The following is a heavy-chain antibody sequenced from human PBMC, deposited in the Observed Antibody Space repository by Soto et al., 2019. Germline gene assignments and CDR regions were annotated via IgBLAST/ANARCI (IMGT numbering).Heavy chain of an antibody. J-gene: IGHJ4*02. Sequence: SETLSLTCAVYGGSLSGYYWSWIRQPPGKALEWIGEFNHSGDTNYNPSLKSRVTISVDTSKNQLFLNLSSVTAAATAMYYCARHHVRGRTIAGAAEFWGQGTLVTVSS. CDR1: GGSLSGYY. CDR2: FNHSGDT. V-gene: IGHV4-34*01. CDR3: ARHHVRGRTIAGAAEF. D-gene: IGHD1-26*01.